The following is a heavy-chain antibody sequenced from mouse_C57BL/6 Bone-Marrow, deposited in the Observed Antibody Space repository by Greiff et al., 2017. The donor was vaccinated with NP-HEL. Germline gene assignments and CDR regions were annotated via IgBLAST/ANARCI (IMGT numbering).Heavy chain of an antibody. CDR3: ARPAIYDGYFDV. CDR2: ISGGGGNT. V-gene: IGHV5-9*01. Sequence: EVQGVESGGGLVKPGGSLKLSCAASGFTFSSYTMSWVRQTPEKRLEWVATISGGGGNTYYPDSVKGRFTISRDNAKNTLYLQMSSLRSEDTALYYCARPAIYDGYFDVWGTGTTVTVSS. J-gene: IGHJ1*03. CDR1: GFTFSSYT. D-gene: IGHD2-3*01.